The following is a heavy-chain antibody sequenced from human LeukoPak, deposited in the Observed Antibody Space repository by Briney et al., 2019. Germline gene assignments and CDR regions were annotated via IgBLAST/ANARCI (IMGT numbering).Heavy chain of an antibody. Sequence: PGGSLRLSCAASGFTFSTYAMNWVRQAPGKGLEWVSVITAAGDYTYYTDSVKGRFTISRDNSKNTLHLQMNSLRAEDTAVYYCAKDSSLIVVDHDAFDIWGQGTMVTVSS. CDR2: ITAAGDYT. CDR1: GFTFSTYA. CDR3: AKDSSLIVVDHDAFDI. D-gene: IGHD3-22*01. J-gene: IGHJ3*02. V-gene: IGHV3-23*01.